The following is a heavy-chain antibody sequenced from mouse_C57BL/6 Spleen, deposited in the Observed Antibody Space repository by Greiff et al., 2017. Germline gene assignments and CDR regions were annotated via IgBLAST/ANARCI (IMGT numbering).Heavy chain of an antibody. D-gene: IGHD1-1*01. V-gene: IGHV5-4*01. CDR2: ISDGGSYT. CDR3: ARDRRLNYYGSSSYWYFDV. J-gene: IGHJ1*03. CDR1: GFTFSSYA. Sequence: DVKLVESGGGLVKPGGSLKLSCAASGFTFSSYAMAWVRQTPEKRLEWVATISDGGSYTYYPDNVKGRFTISRDNAKNNLYLQMSHLKSEDTAMYYCARDRRLNYYGSSSYWYFDVWGTGTTVTVSS.